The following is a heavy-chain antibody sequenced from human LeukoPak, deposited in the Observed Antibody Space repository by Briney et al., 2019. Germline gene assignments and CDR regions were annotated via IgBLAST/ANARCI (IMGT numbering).Heavy chain of an antibody. CDR2: IDPSDSYT. J-gene: IGHJ4*02. V-gene: IGHV5-10-1*01. D-gene: IGHD6-19*01. CDR3: ARQGGEHSSGPIDY. Sequence: GEALKISYRGSGYGFTSYWISWVRRMPGKGRGWMGRIDPSDSYTNYSPSFQGHVTISADKSISTAYLQWSSLKASDTAMYYCARQGGEHSSGPIDYWGQGTLVTVSS. CDR1: GYGFTSYW.